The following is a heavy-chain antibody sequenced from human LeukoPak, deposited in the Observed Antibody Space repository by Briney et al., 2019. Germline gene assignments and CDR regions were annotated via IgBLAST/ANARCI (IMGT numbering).Heavy chain of an antibody. V-gene: IGHV1-2*02. CDR3: AREVFDAQYSSSLDAFDI. J-gene: IGHJ3*02. Sequence: ASAKDSCKQPGYTSTVSNMQWVRPALRQRLGWRGWIIPNRGGTNYAQKFQGRVTMTRDASISTAYMQLSRLRSDDTAVYYCAREVFDAQYSSSLDAFDIWGQGTMVTVSS. CDR1: GYTSTVSN. D-gene: IGHD6-13*01. CDR2: IIPNRGGT.